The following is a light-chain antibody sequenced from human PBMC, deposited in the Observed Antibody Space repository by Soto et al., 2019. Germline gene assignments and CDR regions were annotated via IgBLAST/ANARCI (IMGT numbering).Light chain of an antibody. CDR2: YAS. V-gene: IGKV1-5*01. Sequence: DIQMTQSPSTLSASIGDRVTITCRASQSINSWLAWYQQKPGKAPKLLIYYASNLASGVPSRFSGSGSGTEFTLVISSLQPGDFATYYCQQYDTYSYTFGQGTKLEI. CDR3: QQYDTYSYT. J-gene: IGKJ2*01. CDR1: QSINSW.